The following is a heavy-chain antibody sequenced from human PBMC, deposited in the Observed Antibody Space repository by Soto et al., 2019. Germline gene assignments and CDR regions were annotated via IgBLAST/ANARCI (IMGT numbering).Heavy chain of an antibody. CDR3: VRVRGGGTYHFDY. CDR2: TRNKANRYTT. D-gene: IGHD3-10*01. CDR1: GFTFDDYA. Sequence: EVQLVESGGVVVQPGGSLRLSCAASGFTFDDYAMHWVRQAPGKGLEWVGRTRNKANRYTTEYAASVKGRFTISRDDSKNSLYLQMNSLKTDDTAVYYCVRVRGGGTYHFDYWGQGTLVTVSS. V-gene: IGHV3-72*01. J-gene: IGHJ4*02.